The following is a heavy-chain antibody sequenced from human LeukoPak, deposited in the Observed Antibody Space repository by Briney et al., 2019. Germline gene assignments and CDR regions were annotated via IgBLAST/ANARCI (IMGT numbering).Heavy chain of an antibody. D-gene: IGHD2-15*01. Sequence: GASVKVSCKASGYTFTSYGISWVRQAPGQGLEWMGWISAYNGNTNYAQKLQGRVTMTTDTSTSTAYMELRSLRSDDTAVYYCARDLDIVVVVAARHGWFDPWGQGTLVTVSS. CDR3: ARDLDIVVVVAARHGWFDP. CDR2: ISAYNGNT. CDR1: GYTFTSYG. J-gene: IGHJ5*02. V-gene: IGHV1-18*01.